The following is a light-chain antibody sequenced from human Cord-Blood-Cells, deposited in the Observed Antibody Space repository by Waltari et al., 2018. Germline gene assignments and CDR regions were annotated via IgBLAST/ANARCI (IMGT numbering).Light chain of an antibody. J-gene: IGLJ3*02. CDR1: SSDFWSYNL. Sequence: QSALTQPASVSGSPGQSITIPCTGTSSDFWSYNLFSCYQQHPANAPKLMIYDGSKRPSGVSNRFSGSKSGNTASLTISGLQAEDEADYYCCSYAGSSTWVFGGGTKLTVL. V-gene: IGLV2-23*01. CDR2: DGS. CDR3: CSYAGSSTWV.